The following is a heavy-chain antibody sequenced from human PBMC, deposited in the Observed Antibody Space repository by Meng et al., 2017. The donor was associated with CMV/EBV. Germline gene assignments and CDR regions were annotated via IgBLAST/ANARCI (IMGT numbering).Heavy chain of an antibody. CDR2: INPNSGGT. CDR1: GYTFTGYY. J-gene: IGHJ4*02. CDR3: ARDWVVPAALDY. V-gene: IGHV1-2*02. Sequence: ASVKVSCKASGYTFTGYYMHWVRQAPGQGLEWMGWINPNSGGTNYAQKFQGRVTMTRDTSISTAYTEPSRLRSDDTAVYYCARDWVVPAALDYWGQGTLVTVSS. D-gene: IGHD2-2*01.